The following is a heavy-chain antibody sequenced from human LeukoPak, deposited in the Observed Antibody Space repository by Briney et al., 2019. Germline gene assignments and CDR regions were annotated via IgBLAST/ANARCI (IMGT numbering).Heavy chain of an antibody. Sequence: PGGSLRLSCAASGFTFSSYWMSWVRQAPGKGLEWVANIKQDGSEKYYVDSVKGRFTISRDNSKNTLYLQMNSLRAEDTAVYYCARDRPYWYFDLWGRGTLVTVSS. CDR1: GFTFSSYW. CDR2: IKQDGSEK. J-gene: IGHJ2*01. V-gene: IGHV3-7*03. CDR3: ARDRPYWYFDL.